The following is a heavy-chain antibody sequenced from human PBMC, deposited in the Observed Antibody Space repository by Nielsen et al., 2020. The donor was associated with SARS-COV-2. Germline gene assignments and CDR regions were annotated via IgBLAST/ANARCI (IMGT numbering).Heavy chain of an antibody. CDR2: ISYDGSNK. D-gene: IGHD6-13*01. CDR3: ARVDSSSWYGDYGMDV. Sequence: GGSLRLSCAVSGFDFSDFGIHWVRQAPGKGLEWVAVISYDGSNKYYADSVKGRFTISRDNSKNTLYLQMNSLRPEDTAVYYCARVDSSSWYGDYGMDVWGQGTTVTVSS. CDR1: GFDFSDFG. V-gene: IGHV3-30*03. J-gene: IGHJ6*02.